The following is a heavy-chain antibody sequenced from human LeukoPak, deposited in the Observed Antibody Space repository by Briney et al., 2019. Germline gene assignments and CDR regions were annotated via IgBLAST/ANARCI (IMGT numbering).Heavy chain of an antibody. J-gene: IGHJ4*02. Sequence: SQTLSLTCTVYAGSISSYYWSWIRHPAGRGLEWIGRIYTSGSTNHNPSLKSRVTMSVDTSKNQFSLKLSSVTAADTAVYYCAGQKSGYSSGWPSFDYWGQGTLVTVSS. CDR2: IYTSGST. CDR3: AGQKSGYSSGWPSFDY. CDR1: AGSISSYY. D-gene: IGHD6-19*01. V-gene: IGHV4-4*07.